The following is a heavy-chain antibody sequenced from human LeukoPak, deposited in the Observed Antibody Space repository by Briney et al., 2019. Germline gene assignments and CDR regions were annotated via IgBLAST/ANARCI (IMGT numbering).Heavy chain of an antibody. J-gene: IGHJ3*02. CDR3: ARSIRITMVRGVIFHAFDI. Sequence: ASVKVSCKASGYTFTSYDINWVRQATGQGLEWMGWMNPNSGNTGYAQKFQGRVTMTRNTSISTAYMELSSLRSEDTAVYYCARSIRITMVRGVIFHAFDIWGQGTMVTVSS. D-gene: IGHD3-10*01. CDR2: MNPNSGNT. CDR1: GYTFTSYD. V-gene: IGHV1-8*01.